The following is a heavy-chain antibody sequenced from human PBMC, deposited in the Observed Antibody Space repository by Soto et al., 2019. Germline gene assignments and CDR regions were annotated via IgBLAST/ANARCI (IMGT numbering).Heavy chain of an antibody. CDR1: GFTFRSYA. V-gene: IGHV3-23*01. D-gene: IGHD2-15*01. CDR2: ISGSGDST. Sequence: GGSQRLSCAASGFTFRSYAMNWVRQAPGKGLEWVSVISGSGDSTYYADSVKGRFTISRDNSKNTLYLQMNSLRAEDTAVYYCANKGPCSGGSCYYFDYWGQGTLVTVSS. CDR3: ANKGPCSGGSCYYFDY. J-gene: IGHJ4*02.